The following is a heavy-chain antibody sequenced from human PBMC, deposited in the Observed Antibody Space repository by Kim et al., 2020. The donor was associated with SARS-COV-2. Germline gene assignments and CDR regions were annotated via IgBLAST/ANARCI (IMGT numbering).Heavy chain of an antibody. J-gene: IGHJ6*02. CDR2: IYYSGST. CDR1: GGSISSYY. D-gene: IGHD3-10*01. CDR3: ARAPMVRRFYYYGMDV. V-gene: IGHV4-59*01. Sequence: SETLSLTCTVSGGSISSYYWSWIRQPPGKGLEWIGYIYYSGSTNYNPSLKSRVTISVDTSKNQFSLKLSSVTAADTAVYYCARAPMVRRFYYYGMDVWGQGTTVTVSS.